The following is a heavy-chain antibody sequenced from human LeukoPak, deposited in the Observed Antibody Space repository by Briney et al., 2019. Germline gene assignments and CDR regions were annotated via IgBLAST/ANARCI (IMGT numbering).Heavy chain of an antibody. D-gene: IGHD6-19*01. J-gene: IGHJ4*02. Sequence: SETLSLTCTVSGDSVSSGIYYWSWIRQPPGKGLEWIGEINHSGSTNYNPSLKSRVTISVDTSKNQFSLKLSSVTAADTAVYYCASSGIAVADYWGRGTLVTVSS. CDR1: GDSVSSGIYY. CDR3: ASSGIAVADY. CDR2: INHSGST. V-gene: IGHV4-39*07.